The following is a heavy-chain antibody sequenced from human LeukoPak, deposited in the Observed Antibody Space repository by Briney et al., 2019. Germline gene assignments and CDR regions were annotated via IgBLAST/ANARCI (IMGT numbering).Heavy chain of an antibody. CDR1: GGSISSGDYY. Sequence: SQTLSLTCTVSGGSISSGDYYWSWIRQPPGTGLEWIGYIYYSGSTYYNPSLKSRVTISVDTSKNQFSLKLSSVTAADTAVYYCAREIPGGNPFDYWGQGTLVTVSS. D-gene: IGHD4-23*01. J-gene: IGHJ4*02. CDR3: AREIPGGNPFDY. CDR2: IYYSGST. V-gene: IGHV4-30-4*01.